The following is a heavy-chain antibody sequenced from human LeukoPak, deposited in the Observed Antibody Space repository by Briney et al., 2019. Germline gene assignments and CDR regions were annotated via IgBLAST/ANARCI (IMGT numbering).Heavy chain of an antibody. D-gene: IGHD3-3*01. CDR2: ISYDGSNK. Sequence: PGRSLRPSCAASGFTFSRYAMHWVRQAPGKGLEWVAVISYDGSNKYYADSVRGRFTISRDNFKNTLYLQMKSLRGEDTAVYYCARDGGVYDFWSGYYTRNYYYYGMDVWGQGTTVTVSS. CDR1: GFTFSRYA. V-gene: IGHV3-30-3*01. CDR3: ARDGGVYDFWSGYYTRNYYYYGMDV. J-gene: IGHJ6*02.